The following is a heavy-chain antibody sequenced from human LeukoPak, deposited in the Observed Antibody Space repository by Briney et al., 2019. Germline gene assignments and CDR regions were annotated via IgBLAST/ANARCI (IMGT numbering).Heavy chain of an antibody. V-gene: IGHV1-2*02. CDR1: GYTFTDHY. CDR2: IHPGRGDT. Sequence: GASVKVSCKALGYTFTDHYFHWLRQAPGQGLEWMGWIHPGRGDTNYAQKFQGRVSLTRDTSISTAYMELSRLTSDDTAVYYCARGGETTVVTPWGGYWGQGTLVTVSS. J-gene: IGHJ4*02. CDR3: ARGGETTVVTPWGGY. D-gene: IGHD4-23*01.